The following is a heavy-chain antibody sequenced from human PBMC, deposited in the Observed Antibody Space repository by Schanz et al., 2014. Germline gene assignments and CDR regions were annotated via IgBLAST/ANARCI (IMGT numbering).Heavy chain of an antibody. V-gene: IGHV3-7*01. CDR2: INQDGSDK. J-gene: IGHJ4*02. CDR1: GFTFSNYW. D-gene: IGHD3-22*01. CDR3: ARDKGGYYPFDY. Sequence: EVQLVESGGDLVQPGRSLRLSCAASGFTFSNYWMSWVRQAPGKGLEWVANINQDGSDKSYVDSVKGRFTISRDNAKNSLYLQMNSLRAEDTAVYYCARDKGGYYPFDYWGQGSLVTVSS.